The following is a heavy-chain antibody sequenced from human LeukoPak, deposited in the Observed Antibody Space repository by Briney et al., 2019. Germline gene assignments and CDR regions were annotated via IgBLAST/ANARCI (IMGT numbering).Heavy chain of an antibody. Sequence: SVKVSCKASGGTFSTYAISWVRQAPGQGLEWMGGIIPIFGTANYAQRFQGRVTITTDESTSTVYMELSSLRSEDTAVYYCARVGDYDSSGYYYHWGQGTLVTVSS. CDR2: IIPIFGTA. V-gene: IGHV1-69*05. CDR3: ARVGDYDSSGYYYH. CDR1: GGTFSTYA. J-gene: IGHJ5*02. D-gene: IGHD3-22*01.